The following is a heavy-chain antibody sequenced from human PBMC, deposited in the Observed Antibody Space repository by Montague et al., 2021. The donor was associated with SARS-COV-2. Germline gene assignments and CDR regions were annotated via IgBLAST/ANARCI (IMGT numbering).Heavy chain of an antibody. V-gene: IGHV4-34*01. Sequence: SETLSLTCAVYGGSFSANYWSWIRKPPGKGLEWIGEINHRGTSNYNPSLKSRVSISVDTSKNQFSLYLGSVTAADTAVYYCARGRQHFNMIVVVMTGGEYYFDYWGQGTLVTVSS. J-gene: IGHJ4*02. CDR2: INHRGTS. D-gene: IGHD3-22*01. CDR3: ARGRQHFNMIVVVMTGGEYYFDY. CDR1: GGSFSANY.